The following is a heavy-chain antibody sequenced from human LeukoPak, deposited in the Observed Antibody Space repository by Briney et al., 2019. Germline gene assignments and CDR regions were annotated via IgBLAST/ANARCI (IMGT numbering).Heavy chain of an antibody. J-gene: IGHJ6*03. CDR3: ARHKGAPARAYYMDV. Sequence: GESLKISCKGSGYSFTSYWIGWVRQMPGKGLEWMGIIYPGDSDTRYSPSFQGQVTISADKSISTAYLQWSSLKASDTAMYYCARHKGAPARAYYMDVWGKGTTVTVSS. D-gene: IGHD2-2*01. V-gene: IGHV5-51*01. CDR2: IYPGDSDT. CDR1: GYSFTSYW.